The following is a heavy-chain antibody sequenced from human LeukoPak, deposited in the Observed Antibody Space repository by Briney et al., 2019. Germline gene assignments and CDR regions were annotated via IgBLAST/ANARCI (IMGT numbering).Heavy chain of an antibody. CDR1: GYTFTSYD. CDR2: MNPNSGNT. Sequence: ASVKVSCKASGYTFTSYDINWVRQATGQGLEWMGWMNPNSGNTGYAQKFQGRVTMTRNTSVSTAYMELSGLRSEDTAVYYCARKLSGSGSFNWFDPWGQGTLVTVSS. D-gene: IGHD3-10*01. V-gene: IGHV1-8*01. CDR3: ARKLSGSGSFNWFDP. J-gene: IGHJ5*02.